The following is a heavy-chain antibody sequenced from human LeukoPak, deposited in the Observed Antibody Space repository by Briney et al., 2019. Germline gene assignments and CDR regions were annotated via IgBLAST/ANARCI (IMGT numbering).Heavy chain of an antibody. Sequence: ASVKVSCKASGYTFTSYYMHWVRQAPGQGLEWMGLINPTGGSTGYEQKFQGRVTMTRDMSTGTDYMELSSLRSEDTAIYYCARDNSVGDNAWWFDPWGQGTLVTVSS. J-gene: IGHJ5*02. CDR2: INPTGGST. V-gene: IGHV1-46*01. CDR3: ARDNSVGDNAWWFDP. D-gene: IGHD1-26*01. CDR1: GYTFTSYY.